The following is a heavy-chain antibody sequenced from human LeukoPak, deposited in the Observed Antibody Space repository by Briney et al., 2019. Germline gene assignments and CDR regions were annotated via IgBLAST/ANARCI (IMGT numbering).Heavy chain of an antibody. J-gene: IGHJ2*01. CDR1: GHSFIIYY. CDR2: IYPSSGGT. CDR3: ARQSDLGQFDL. D-gene: IGHD7-27*01. V-gene: IGHV1-2*02. Sequence: GASVKVSCKASGHSFIIYYIHWVRQAPGQGLEWMGWIYPSSGGTKYAQKFQGRVTMTRDTSISTAYMELSGLTPDDTAVYYCARQSDLGQFDLWGRGTLVTVSS.